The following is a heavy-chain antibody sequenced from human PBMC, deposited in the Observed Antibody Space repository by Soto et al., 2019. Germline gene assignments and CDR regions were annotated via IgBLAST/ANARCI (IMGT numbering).Heavy chain of an antibody. CDR2: IYYSGST. D-gene: IGHD2-15*01. Sequence: QVQLQESGPGLVKPSQTLSLTCTVSGGSISSGGYYWSWIRQHPGKGLEWIGYIYYSGSTYYNPSLKSRVTISVDTSKNQFSLKLSSVTAADTAVYYCARAVAVPEVVVAATHFDYWGQGTLVTVSS. CDR3: ARAVAVPEVVVAATHFDY. V-gene: IGHV4-31*03. J-gene: IGHJ4*02. CDR1: GGSISSGGYY.